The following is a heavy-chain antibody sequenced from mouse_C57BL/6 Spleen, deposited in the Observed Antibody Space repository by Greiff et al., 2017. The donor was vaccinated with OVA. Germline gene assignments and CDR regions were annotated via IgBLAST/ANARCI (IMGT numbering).Heavy chain of an antibody. V-gene: IGHV1-26*01. J-gene: IGHJ2*01. D-gene: IGHD1-1*01. CDR2: INPNNGGT. Sequence: EVQLVESGPELVKPGASVKISCKASGYTFTDYYMNWVKQSHGKSLEWIGDINPNNGGTSYNPKFKGKATLTVDKSSDTAYMELRILTSEDSAVYYCVSLYYNGSSSYLDYWGQGTTLTVSS. CDR1: GYTFTDYY. CDR3: VSLYYNGSSSYLDY.